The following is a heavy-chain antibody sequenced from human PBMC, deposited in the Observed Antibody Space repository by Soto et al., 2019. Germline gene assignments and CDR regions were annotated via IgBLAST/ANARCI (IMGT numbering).Heavy chain of an antibody. D-gene: IGHD3-9*01. CDR3: ARRRYYDILAGYRPPFDY. Sequence: SETLSLTCAVYGGSFSGYYWSWICQPPGKGLEWIGEINHSGSTNYNPSLKSRVTISVDTSKNQFSLKLSSVTAADTAVYYCARRRYYDILAGYRPPFDYWGQGTLVTVSS. V-gene: IGHV4-34*01. J-gene: IGHJ4*02. CDR2: INHSGST. CDR1: GGSFSGYY.